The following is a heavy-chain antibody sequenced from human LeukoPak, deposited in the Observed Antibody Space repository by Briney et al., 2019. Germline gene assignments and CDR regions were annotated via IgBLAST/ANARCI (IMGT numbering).Heavy chain of an antibody. Sequence: PSETLSLTCTVSGGSISSHYWSWIRQPPGKGLEWIGYIYYSGSTNYNPSLKSRVTMSVDTSKNQFPLKLSSVTAADTAVYYCARGPDYYDSSGRPNWFDPWGQGTLVTVSS. CDR3: ARGPDYYDSSGRPNWFDP. CDR1: GGSISSHY. D-gene: IGHD3-22*01. CDR2: IYYSGST. V-gene: IGHV4-59*11. J-gene: IGHJ5*02.